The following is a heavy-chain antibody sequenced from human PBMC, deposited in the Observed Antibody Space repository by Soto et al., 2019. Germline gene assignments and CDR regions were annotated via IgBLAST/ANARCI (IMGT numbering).Heavy chain of an antibody. CDR3: ARHRTYGSGSFTMDV. J-gene: IGHJ6*03. V-gene: IGHV4-59*08. CDR2: IYYSGSI. D-gene: IGHD3-10*01. CDR1: GGSISSYY. Sequence: SETLSLTCTVSGGSISSYYWSWIRQPPGKGLEWIGYIYYSGSINYNPSLKSRVTISVDTSKNQFSLKLSSVTAADTAVYYCARHRTYGSGSFTMDVWGKGTTVTVSS.